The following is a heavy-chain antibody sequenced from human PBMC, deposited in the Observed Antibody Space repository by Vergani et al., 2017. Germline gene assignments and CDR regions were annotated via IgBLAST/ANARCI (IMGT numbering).Heavy chain of an antibody. Sequence: EVQLLESGGGLVQPGGSLRLSCAASGFTFDDYAMHWVRQAPGKGLEWVSSISSSSSYIYYADSVKGRFTISRDNAKNSLYLQMNSLRAEDTAVYYCARDRRVVGSYYFDYWGQGTLVTVSS. V-gene: IGHV3-21*01. CDR1: GFTFDDYA. J-gene: IGHJ4*02. CDR2: ISSSSSYI. D-gene: IGHD1-26*01. CDR3: ARDRRVVGSYYFDY.